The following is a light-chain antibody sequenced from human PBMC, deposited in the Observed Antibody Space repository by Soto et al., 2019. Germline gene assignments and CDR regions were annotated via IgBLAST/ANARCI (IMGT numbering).Light chain of an antibody. CDR3: CSYADTFGV. Sequence: QSALTQPASVSGSPGQSITISCIGTSSDVGGYKLVSWYQQYPGKAPKLIIYEDTKRPSGVSNRFSGSKSGNTASLTISGLQAEDEADYHCCSYADTFGVFGGGTKVTVL. V-gene: IGLV2-23*01. J-gene: IGLJ3*02. CDR2: EDT. CDR1: SSDVGGYKL.